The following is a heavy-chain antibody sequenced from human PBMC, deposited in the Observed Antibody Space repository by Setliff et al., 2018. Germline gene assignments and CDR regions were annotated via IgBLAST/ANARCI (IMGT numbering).Heavy chain of an antibody. CDR2: MNPNSGNT. CDR3: ARAGRAVVNAFDI. CDR1: GYTFTSYD. D-gene: IGHD2-15*01. V-gene: IGHV1-8*01. J-gene: IGHJ3*02. Sequence: GASVKVSCKASGYTFTSYDINWVRQATGQGLEWMGWMNPNSGNTGYVQKFQGRVTMTRNTSISTAYMELSSLRSEDTAVYYCARAGRAVVNAFDIWGQGTMVTVSS.